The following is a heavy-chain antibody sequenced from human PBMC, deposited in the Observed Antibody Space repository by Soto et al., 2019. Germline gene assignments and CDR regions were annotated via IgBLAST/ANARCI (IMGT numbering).Heavy chain of an antibody. V-gene: IGHV1-69*13. CDR1: GGTFSSYA. CDR2: ITPIFGTA. D-gene: IGHD3-22*01. Sequence: SVKVSCKASGGTFSSYAISWVRQAPGQGLEWMGGITPIFGTANYAQKFQGRVTITADESTSTAYMELSSLRSEDTAVYYCARDSARYYDSSGYYSPYWFDPWGQGTLVTVSS. CDR3: ARDSARYYDSSGYYSPYWFDP. J-gene: IGHJ5*02.